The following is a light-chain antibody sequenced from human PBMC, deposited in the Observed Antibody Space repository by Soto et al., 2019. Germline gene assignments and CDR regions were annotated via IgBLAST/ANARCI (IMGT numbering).Light chain of an antibody. Sequence: EIVLTQSPATLSLSPGDRATLSCRASQSVSSYLAWYQQKPGQAPRLLIYDASNRATGIPARFSGSGSGTDFTLTISSLEPEDFAVYYCQQRSNWLYTFGQGPKLEIK. CDR2: DAS. CDR1: QSVSSY. V-gene: IGKV3-11*01. J-gene: IGKJ2*01. CDR3: QQRSNWLYT.